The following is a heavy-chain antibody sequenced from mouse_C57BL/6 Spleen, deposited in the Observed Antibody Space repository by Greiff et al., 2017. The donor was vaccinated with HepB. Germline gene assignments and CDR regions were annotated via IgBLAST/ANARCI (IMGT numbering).Heavy chain of an antibody. J-gene: IGHJ4*01. Sequence: QVQLQQPGAELVKPGASVKLSCKASGYTFTSYWMHWVKQRPGRGLEWIGRIDPNSGGTKYNEKFKSKATLTVDKPSSTAYMQLSSLTSEDAAVYYCTRATITTVVANYAMGYWGQGTSVTVSS. D-gene: IGHD1-1*01. CDR1: GYTFTSYW. V-gene: IGHV1-72*01. CDR3: TRATITTVVANYAMGY. CDR2: IDPNSGGT.